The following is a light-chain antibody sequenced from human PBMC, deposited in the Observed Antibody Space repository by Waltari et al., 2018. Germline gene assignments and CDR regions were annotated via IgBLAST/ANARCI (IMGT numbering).Light chain of an antibody. CDR2: GAS. J-gene: IGKJ1*01. Sequence: EIVLTQSPGTLSLSPGARATLACRASQRISRTLAWYKQKPGQAPRRLIYGASTRATGIPERFSGGGSGTDFSLTISRLEPEDFAVYYCQHYVSLPATFGQGTKVEIK. V-gene: IGKV3-20*01. CDR1: QRISRT. CDR3: QHYVSLPAT.